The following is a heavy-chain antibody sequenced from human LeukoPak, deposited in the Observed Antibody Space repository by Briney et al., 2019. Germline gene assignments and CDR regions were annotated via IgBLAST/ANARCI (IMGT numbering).Heavy chain of an antibody. CDR3: ARDLWFGELCSDY. D-gene: IGHD3-10*01. Sequence: ASVKVSFKSSGYTFTSYGFSWVRQAPGQGLEWMGLISAYNGNTNYAHKLHGRLTITTDTSTSTPYMQLRNLRSYESAGCYFARDLWFGELCSDYWGQGTLVTVSS. CDR2: ISAYNGNT. J-gene: IGHJ4*02. V-gene: IGHV1-18*01. CDR1: GYTFTSYG.